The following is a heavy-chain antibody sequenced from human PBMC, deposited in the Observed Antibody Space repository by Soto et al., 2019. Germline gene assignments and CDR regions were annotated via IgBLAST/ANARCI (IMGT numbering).Heavy chain of an antibody. J-gene: IGHJ6*02. Sequence: PGGSLRLSCAASGFTFSSYAMSWVRQAPGKGLEWVSAISGSGGSTYYADSVKGRFTISRDNSKNTLYLQMNSLRAEDTAVYYCAKDYDFWSGYHREVYGIDVWGQGTTVTVSS. D-gene: IGHD3-3*01. CDR2: ISGSGGST. CDR3: AKDYDFWSGYHREVYGIDV. V-gene: IGHV3-23*01. CDR1: GFTFSSYA.